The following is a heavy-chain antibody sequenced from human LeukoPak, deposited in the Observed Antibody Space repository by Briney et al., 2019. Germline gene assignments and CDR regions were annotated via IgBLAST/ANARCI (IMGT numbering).Heavy chain of an antibody. CDR3: ASQYTSSRIFDD. V-gene: IGHV3-21*01. D-gene: IGHD6-13*01. CDR2: ISSSSTYI. J-gene: IGHJ4*02. Sequence: PGGSLRLSCAASGFTFNTYTMNWVRHAPGKGLEWVSSISSSSTYIYYADSVKGRFTVSRDNAKNSLYLQMNSLRAEDTAVYFCASQYTSSRIFDDWGQGTLVAVSS. CDR1: GFTFNTYT.